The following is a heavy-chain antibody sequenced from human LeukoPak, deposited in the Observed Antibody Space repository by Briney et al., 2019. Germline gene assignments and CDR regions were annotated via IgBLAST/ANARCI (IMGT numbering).Heavy chain of an antibody. V-gene: IGHV1-58*02. Sequence: ASVKVSCKASGFTFTSSAMQWVRQARGQRLEWIGWIVVGSGNANYAQKFQERVAITRDMSTSTAYMELSSLRSEDTAVYYCAALQDRDGYNPWGQGTLVTVSS. J-gene: IGHJ5*02. CDR3: AALQDRDGYNP. CDR2: IVVGSGNA. D-gene: IGHD5-24*01. CDR1: GFTFTSSA.